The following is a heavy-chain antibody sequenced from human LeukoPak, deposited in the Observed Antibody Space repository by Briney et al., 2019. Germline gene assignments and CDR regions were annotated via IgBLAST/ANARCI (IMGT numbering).Heavy chain of an antibody. CDR1: GFTFSSYA. Sequence: GGSLRLSCAASGFTFSSYAMHWVRQAPGKGLEYVSAISSNGGSTYYANSVKGRFTISRDNSKNTLYLQMNSLRAEDTAVYYCASGTSSSLEYWGQGTLVTVSS. D-gene: IGHD6-6*01. J-gene: IGHJ4*02. V-gene: IGHV3-64*01. CDR2: ISSNGGST. CDR3: ASGTSSSLEY.